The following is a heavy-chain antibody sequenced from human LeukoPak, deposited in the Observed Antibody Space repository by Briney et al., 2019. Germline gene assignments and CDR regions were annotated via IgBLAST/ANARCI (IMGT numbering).Heavy chain of an antibody. J-gene: IGHJ1*01. D-gene: IGHD7-27*01. Sequence: GASVKVSCKASGYTFTGYYMHWVRQAPGQGLEWMGWINPNSGGTNYAQKFQGRVTMTRDTSISTAYMELSRLRSDDTAVYYCANRSNWDPWGEYFQHWGQGTLVTVSS. V-gene: IGHV1-2*02. CDR2: INPNSGGT. CDR3: ANRSNWDPWGEYFQH. CDR1: GYTFTGYY.